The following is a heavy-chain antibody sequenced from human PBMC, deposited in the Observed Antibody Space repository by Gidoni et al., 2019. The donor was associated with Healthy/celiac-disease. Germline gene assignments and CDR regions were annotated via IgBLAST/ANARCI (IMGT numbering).Heavy chain of an antibody. J-gene: IGHJ6*02. Sequence: QVQLQESGPGLVKPSETLSLTCTVSGGSISSYYWSWLRQPPGKGLEWIGYIYYSGSPNYNPSLKSRVTISVATSKNQFSLKLSSVTAADTAVYYCARLSSIRYGMDVWGQGTTVTVSS. V-gene: IGHV4-59*01. D-gene: IGHD2-21*01. CDR2: IYYSGSP. CDR1: GGSISSYY. CDR3: ARLSSIRYGMDV.